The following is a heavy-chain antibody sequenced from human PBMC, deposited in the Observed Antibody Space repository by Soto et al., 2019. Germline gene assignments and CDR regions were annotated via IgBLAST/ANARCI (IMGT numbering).Heavy chain of an antibody. CDR3: TTDMDYGDEQQDY. D-gene: IGHD4-17*01. CDR1: GFTFSNAW. V-gene: IGHV3-15*01. J-gene: IGHJ4*02. CDR2: IKSKTDGGTT. Sequence: EVQLVESGGGLVKPGGSLRLSCAASGFTFSNAWMSWVRQAPGKGLEWVGRIKSKTDGGTTDYAAPVKGRFTISRDDSKNTLYLQMNSPKTEDTAVYYCTTDMDYGDEQQDYWGQGTLVTVSS.